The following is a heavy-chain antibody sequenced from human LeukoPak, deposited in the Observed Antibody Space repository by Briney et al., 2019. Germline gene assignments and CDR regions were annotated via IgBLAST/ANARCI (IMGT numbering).Heavy chain of an antibody. CDR1: GFTFSSYE. CDR2: IKQDGSEK. CDR3: TSGGDS. V-gene: IGHV3-7*01. D-gene: IGHD3-10*01. Sequence: GGSLRLSCAASGFTFSSYEMNWVRQAPGKGLEWVAHIKQDGSEKYYVDSVKGRFTISRDNAKNSLYLQMNSLRVEDTAVYYCTSGGDSWGQGTLVTVSS. J-gene: IGHJ4*02.